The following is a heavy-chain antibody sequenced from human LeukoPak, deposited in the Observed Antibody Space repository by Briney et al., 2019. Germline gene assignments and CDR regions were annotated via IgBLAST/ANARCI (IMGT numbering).Heavy chain of an antibody. J-gene: IGHJ5*02. D-gene: IGHD3-22*01. CDR1: GYTFTSYG. V-gene: IGHV1-18*01. CDR3: ARVEMYYYDSSGLYWFDP. CDR2: ISAYNGNT. Sequence: ASVKVSCKASGYTFTSYGISWVRQAPGQGLEWMGWISAYNGNTNYAQKLQGRVTMTTDTSTSTAYMELRSLRSDDTAVYYCARVEMYYYDSSGLYWFDPWGQGTLVTVSS.